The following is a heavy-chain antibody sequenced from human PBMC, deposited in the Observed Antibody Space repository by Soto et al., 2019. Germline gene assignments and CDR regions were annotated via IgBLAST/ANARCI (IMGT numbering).Heavy chain of an antibody. Sequence: QVPLVQSGAEVKTPGSSVKVSCKASGGTFSRYTISWVRQAPGQGLEWMGRIIPILGIAIDAQKFQGRVTITADKSTSTAYRALSSLRSADTAVYYCVRLVDTADFAYWGPGTLVTVSS. CDR1: GGTFSRYT. V-gene: IGHV1-69*02. CDR3: VRLVDTADFAY. CDR2: IIPILGIA. J-gene: IGHJ4*02. D-gene: IGHD5-18*01.